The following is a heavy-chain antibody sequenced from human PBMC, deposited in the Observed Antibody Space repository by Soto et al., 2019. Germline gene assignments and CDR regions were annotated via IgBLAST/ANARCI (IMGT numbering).Heavy chain of an antibody. CDR2: IKQDGSEK. Sequence: LRLSFAASGFTFSSYWMSWVRQAPGKGLEWVANIKQDGSEKYYVDSVKGRFTISRDNAKNSLYLQMNSLRAEDTAVYYCARAPRPDYDILTGYNWFDPWGQGTLVTVSS. J-gene: IGHJ5*02. CDR1: GFTFSSYW. CDR3: ARAPRPDYDILTGYNWFDP. V-gene: IGHV3-7*01. D-gene: IGHD3-9*01.